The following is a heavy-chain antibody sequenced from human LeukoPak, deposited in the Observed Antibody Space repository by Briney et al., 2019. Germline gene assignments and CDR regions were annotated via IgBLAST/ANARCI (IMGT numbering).Heavy chain of an antibody. CDR3: ARNDYCSSTSCPYYYYGMDV. CDR1: GFTFSSYW. D-gene: IGHD2-2*01. J-gene: IGHJ6*02. V-gene: IGHV3-74*01. CDR2: INSDGSST. Sequence: QPGGSLRLSCAASGFTFSSYWMHWVRQAPGKGLVWVSRINSDGSSTSYADSVKGRFTISRDNAKNTLYLQMNSLRAEDTAVYYCARNDYCSSTSCPYYYYGMDVWGQGTTVTVSS.